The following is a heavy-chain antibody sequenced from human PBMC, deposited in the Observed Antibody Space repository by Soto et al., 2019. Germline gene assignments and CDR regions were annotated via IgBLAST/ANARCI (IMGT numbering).Heavy chain of an antibody. V-gene: IGHV4-30-4*01. J-gene: IGHJ4*02. CDR1: GGSINSGDYY. CDR2: IYYSGTT. CDR3: ERGFTHWYDSSGYFDY. D-gene: IGHD3-22*01. Sequence: SETLSLTCTVSGGSINSGDYYWSWVRQPPGEGLEWIGCIYYSGTTYYNPSLKSRVTISVDTSKNQFSLKLSSVTAADTALYYCERGFTHWYDSSGYFDYWGQGALVTVSS.